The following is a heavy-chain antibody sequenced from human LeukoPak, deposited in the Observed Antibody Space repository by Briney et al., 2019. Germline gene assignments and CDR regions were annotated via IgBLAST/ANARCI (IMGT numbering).Heavy chain of an antibody. V-gene: IGHV3-30*18. CDR1: GFTFSSYG. Sequence: GRSLRLSCAASGFTFSSYGMHWVRQAPGKGLEWVAVISYDGSNKYYADSVKGRFTISRDNSKNTLYLQMNSLRAEDTAVYYCAKGHPSIAVESLQFDYWGQGTLVTVSS. J-gene: IGHJ4*02. CDR3: AKGHPSIAVESLQFDY. D-gene: IGHD6-19*01. CDR2: ISYDGSNK.